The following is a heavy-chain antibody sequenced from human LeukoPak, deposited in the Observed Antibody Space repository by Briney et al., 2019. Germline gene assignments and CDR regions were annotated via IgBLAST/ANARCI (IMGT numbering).Heavy chain of an antibody. CDR2: IDYSGNT. J-gene: IGHJ4*02. CDR1: GGSISSSGYC. CDR3: ARGLPPPIRGYPTVPKGYGY. V-gene: IGHV4-39*01. Sequence: PSETLSLTCTVSGGSISSSGYCWGWIRQPPGKGLEWIGSIDYSGNTNYNPSLKSRVTIAVDMSKNQFSLKLSSVTAADTAVYYCARGLPPPIRGYPTVPKGYGYWGQGTLVTVSS. D-gene: IGHD6-25*01.